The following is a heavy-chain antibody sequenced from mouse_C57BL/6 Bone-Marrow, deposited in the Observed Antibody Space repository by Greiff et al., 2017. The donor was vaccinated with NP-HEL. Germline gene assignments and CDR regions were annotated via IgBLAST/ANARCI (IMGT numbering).Heavy chain of an antibody. J-gene: IGHJ4*01. Sequence: EVQVVESGGGLVKPGGSLKLSCAASGFTFSDYGMHWVRQAPEKGLEWVAYISSGSSTIYYADTVKGRFTIPRDNAKNTLFLQMTSLRSEDTAMYYCARRYRGLYYYAMDYWGQGTSVTVSS. D-gene: IGHD2-12*01. CDR3: ARRYRGLYYYAMDY. CDR1: GFTFSDYG. CDR2: ISSGSSTI. V-gene: IGHV5-17*01.